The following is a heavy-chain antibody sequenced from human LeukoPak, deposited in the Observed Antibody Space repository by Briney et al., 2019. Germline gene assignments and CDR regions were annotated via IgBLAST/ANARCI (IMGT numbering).Heavy chain of an antibody. V-gene: IGHV4-59*08. CDR1: GGSLSKYY. CDR3: ARHLITGTTYRQGFDI. D-gene: IGHD1-1*01. CDR2: VFYTGNA. Sequence: SETLSHTCSVSGGSLSKYYWSWIRQPPGKGLEWIGYVFYTGNANYNPSLKSRVTISVDTSKNQFSLKLSSVTAADTAVYYCARHLITGTTYRQGFDIWGQGTMVTVSS. J-gene: IGHJ3*02.